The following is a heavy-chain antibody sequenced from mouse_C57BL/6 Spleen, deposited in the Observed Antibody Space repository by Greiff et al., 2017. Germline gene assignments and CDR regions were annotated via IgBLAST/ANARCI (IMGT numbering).Heavy chain of an antibody. V-gene: IGHV7-3*01. CDR1: GFTFTDYY. J-gene: IGHJ2*01. CDR2: IRNKANGYTT. CDR3: ARWYSSSDYFDY. D-gene: IGHD1-1*01. Sequence: DVMLVESGGGLVQPGGSLSLSCAASGFTFTDYYMSWVRQPPGKALEWLGFIRNKANGYTTEYSASVKGRFTISRDNSQSILYLQMNALRAEDSATYDCARWYSSSDYFDYWGQGTTLTVSS.